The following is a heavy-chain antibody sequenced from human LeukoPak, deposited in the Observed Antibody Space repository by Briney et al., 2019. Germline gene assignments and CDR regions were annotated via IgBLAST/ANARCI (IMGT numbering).Heavy chain of an antibody. D-gene: IGHD1-7*01. V-gene: IGHV3-30*02. CDR2: IRYDGSNK. Sequence: QPGGSLRLSCAASGFTFSSYGMHWVRQAPGKGLEWVAFIRYDGSNKNYADSVKGRFTISRDNSKNTLYLQMNSLRAEDTAVYYCAKPKVPGLELRDYFDYWGQGTLVTVSS. CDR3: AKPKVPGLELRDYFDY. CDR1: GFTFSSYG. J-gene: IGHJ4*02.